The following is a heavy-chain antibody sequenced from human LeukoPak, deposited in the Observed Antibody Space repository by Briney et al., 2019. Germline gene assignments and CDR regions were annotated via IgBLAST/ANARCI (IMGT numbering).Heavy chain of an antibody. CDR2: VSFDGTNN. D-gene: IGHD2-21*01. CDR1: GFIFTNFA. CDR3: ARDRNVVGADFDF. Sequence: PGGSLRLSCAASGFIFTNFAIHWVRQAPGKGLEWVSIVSFDGTNNFYADSVKGRFTVSRDNSKNTVYLQIDSLRPEDTAIYFCARDRNVVGADFDFWGQGSLVTVSS. J-gene: IGHJ4*02. V-gene: IGHV3-30*04.